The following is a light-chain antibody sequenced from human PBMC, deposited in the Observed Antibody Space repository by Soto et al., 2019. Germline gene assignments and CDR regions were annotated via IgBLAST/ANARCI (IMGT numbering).Light chain of an antibody. J-gene: IGLJ1*01. CDR1: SSDVGGYNY. Sequence: QSVLTQPASVSGSPGQSITISCTGTSSDVGGYNYVSWYQQQPGKAPKFMIYDVTNRPSGVSNRFSGSKSGNTASLTISGLQAEDQADYYCCSYTTSNTRQIVFGTGPKVTV. CDR3: CSYTTSNTRQIV. CDR2: DVT. V-gene: IGLV2-14*01.